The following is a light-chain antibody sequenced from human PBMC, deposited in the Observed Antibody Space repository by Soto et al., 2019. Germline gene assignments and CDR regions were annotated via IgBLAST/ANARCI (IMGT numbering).Light chain of an antibody. J-gene: IGKJ4*01. CDR1: KGIGDT. Sequence: EVLVRQSPAALGVDPGEGTTLSCMASKGIGDTLAWYQHTPGQTPRLLTYVTSTTATSLPPTLRGTRSGVEFAHTSTSLQSADFAVYYCPPYNNWPLPFGGGTKPDIK. CDR3: PPYNNWPLP. V-gene: IGKV3-15*01. CDR2: VTS.